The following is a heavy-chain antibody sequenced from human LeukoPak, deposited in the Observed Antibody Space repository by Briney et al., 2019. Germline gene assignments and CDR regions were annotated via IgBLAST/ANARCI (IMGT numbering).Heavy chain of an antibody. Sequence: GSLRLSCAASGFTFSSYAMSWVRQAPGKGLEWVSAISGSGGSTYYADSVKGRFTISRDNSKNTLYLQMSSLRAEDTAVYYCANFLQSSSEDGYWGQGTLVTVSS. CDR2: ISGSGGST. D-gene: IGHD6-19*01. V-gene: IGHV3-23*01. CDR3: ANFLQSSSEDGY. CDR1: GFTFSSYA. J-gene: IGHJ4*02.